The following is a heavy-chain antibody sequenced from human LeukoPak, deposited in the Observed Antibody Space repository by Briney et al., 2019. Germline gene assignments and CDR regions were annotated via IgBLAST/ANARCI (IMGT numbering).Heavy chain of an antibody. D-gene: IGHD6-6*01. J-gene: IGHJ4*02. CDR1: GFTLSSYA. Sequence: PGRSLRLSCAASGFTLSSYAMHWVRQAPGKGLEWVAVISYDGSNKYYADSVKGRFTISRDNSKNTLYLQMNSLRAEDTAVYYCARDEYSSSSLDYWGQGTLVTVSS. CDR3: ARDEYSSSSLDY. CDR2: ISYDGSNK. V-gene: IGHV3-30*01.